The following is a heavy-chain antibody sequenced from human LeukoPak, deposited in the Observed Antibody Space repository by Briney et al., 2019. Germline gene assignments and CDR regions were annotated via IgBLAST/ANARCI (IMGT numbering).Heavy chain of an antibody. CDR2: INPNSGGT. CDR1: GYTFTGYY. D-gene: IGHD1-26*01. V-gene: IGHV1-2*02. Sequence: ASVKVYCKASGYTFTGYYMHWVRQAPGQGLEWMGWINPNSGGTNYAQKFQGRVTMTRDTSISTAYMELSRLRSDDTAVYYCARDLRRVGATTMGYWGQGTLVTVSS. J-gene: IGHJ4*02. CDR3: ARDLRRVGATTMGY.